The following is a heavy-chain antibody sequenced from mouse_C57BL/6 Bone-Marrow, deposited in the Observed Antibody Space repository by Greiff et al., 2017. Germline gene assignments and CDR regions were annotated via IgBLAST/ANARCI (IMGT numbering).Heavy chain of an antibody. V-gene: IGHV1-81*01. D-gene: IGHD1-1*01. Sequence: VQLQQSGAELARPGASVKLSCKASGYTFTSYGISWVKQRTGQGLEWIGEIYHRSGNTYYNEKFKGKATLTADKSSSTAYMELRSLTSEDSAVYFCARVYYYGSNAMDYWGQGTSVTVSS. CDR3: ARVYYYGSNAMDY. CDR1: GYTFTSYG. CDR2: IYHRSGNT. J-gene: IGHJ4*01.